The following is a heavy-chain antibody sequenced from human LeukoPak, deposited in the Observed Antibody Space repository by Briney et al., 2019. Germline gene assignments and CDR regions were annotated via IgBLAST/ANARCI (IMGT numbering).Heavy chain of an antibody. J-gene: IGHJ5*02. D-gene: IGHD6-13*01. CDR1: GGSISSGSYY. V-gene: IGHV4-39*07. CDR2: IYYSGST. CDR3: ARGTVAAAVNWFDP. Sequence: SQTLSLTCTVSGGSISSGSYYWGWIRQPPGKGLEWIGSIYYSGSTYYNPSLKSRVTISVDTSKNQFSLKLSSVTAADTAVYYCARGTVAAAVNWFDPWGQGTLDTVSP.